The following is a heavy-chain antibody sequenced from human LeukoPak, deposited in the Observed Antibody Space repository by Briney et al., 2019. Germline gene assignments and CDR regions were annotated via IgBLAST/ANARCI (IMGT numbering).Heavy chain of an antibody. J-gene: IGHJ3*02. V-gene: IGHV1-69*05. D-gene: IGHD4-17*01. CDR2: XIPIFGTA. Sequence: XIPIFGTANYAQKFQGRVTITTDEYTSTAYMEVSSLRSEDTAVYYSARAQGYGDYQAGAFDIWGQGTMVTVSS. CDR3: ARAQGYGDYQAGAFDI.